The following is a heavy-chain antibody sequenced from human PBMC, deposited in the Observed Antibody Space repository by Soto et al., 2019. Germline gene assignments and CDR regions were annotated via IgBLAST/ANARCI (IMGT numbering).Heavy chain of an antibody. CDR1: GFSLTTGVG. D-gene: IGHD3-10*01. CDR2: IYWNDEK. CDR3: AHRVNMARGPYNYFGP. Sequence: GSGPTLVNPTQTLTLTCSFSGFSLTTGVGVGWTRQPPGKALEWLAIIYWNDEKLYNPSLKTRLTITKDTSKNQVVLTVTDMDPVDTATYYCAHRVNMARGPYNYFGPWGQGTLVTVS. V-gene: IGHV2-5*01. J-gene: IGHJ5*02.